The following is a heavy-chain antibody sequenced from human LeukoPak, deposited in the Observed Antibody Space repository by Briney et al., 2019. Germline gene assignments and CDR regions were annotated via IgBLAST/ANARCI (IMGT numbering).Heavy chain of an antibody. D-gene: IGHD1-14*01. CDR3: AHRPVVRGRKVWFDP. CDR1: GFSLRTSGVG. CDR2: IYWNDDK. J-gene: IGHJ5*02. Sequence: SGPTLVKPTQTLTLTCTFSGFSLRTSGVGVGWIRQPPGKALEWLSLIYWNDDKRYSPSLKSRLTITKDTSKNQVVLTMTNMDPVDTATYYCAHRPVVRGRKVWFDPWGQGTLVTVSS. V-gene: IGHV2-5*01.